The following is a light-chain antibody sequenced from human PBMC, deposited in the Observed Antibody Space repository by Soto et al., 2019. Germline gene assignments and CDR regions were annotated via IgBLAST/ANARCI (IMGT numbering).Light chain of an antibody. CDR2: EVS. J-gene: IGLJ1*01. CDR3: SSYTSSSIPV. V-gene: IGLV2-14*01. Sequence: QSALTQPRSVSGSPGQSVTISCTGTSSDVGGYNYVSWYQQHPGKAPKLMIYEVSNRPSGVSNRFSGSKSGNTASLTISGLQAEDEADYYCSSYTSSSIPVFGTGTKVTVL. CDR1: SSDVGGYNY.